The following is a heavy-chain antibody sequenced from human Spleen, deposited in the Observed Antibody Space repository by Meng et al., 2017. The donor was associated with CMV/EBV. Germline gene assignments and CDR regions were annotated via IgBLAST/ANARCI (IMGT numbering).Heavy chain of an antibody. D-gene: IGHD3-3*01. J-gene: IGHJ5*02. CDR3: VTTHDFWSGYGRYNWFDP. CDR1: GFTFSSYA. Sequence: GESLKISCAASGFTFSSYAMSWVRQAPGKGLEWVSAISGSGGSTYYADSVKGRFTISRDNAKNSLYLQMNSLRAEDTAVYYCVTTHDFWSGYGRYNWFDPWGQGTLVTVSS. CDR2: ISGSGGST. V-gene: IGHV3-23*01.